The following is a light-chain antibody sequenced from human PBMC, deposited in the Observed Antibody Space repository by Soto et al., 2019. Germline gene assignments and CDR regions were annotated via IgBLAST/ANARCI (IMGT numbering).Light chain of an antibody. CDR3: QSYDSSLSGPVV. Sequence: QPVLTQPPSVSGAPGQRVTISCTGSSSNIGAGYDVHWYQQLPGTAPKLLIYGNSNRPSGVPDRFSGSKSDTSASLAITGLQAEDEADYYCQSYDSSLSGPVVFGGGTKVTVL. V-gene: IGLV1-40*01. J-gene: IGLJ2*01. CDR2: GNS. CDR1: SSNIGAGYD.